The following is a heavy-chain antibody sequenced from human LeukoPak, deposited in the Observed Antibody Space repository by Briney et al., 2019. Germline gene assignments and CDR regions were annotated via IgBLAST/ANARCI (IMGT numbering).Heavy chain of an antibody. CDR2: IYPGDSDT. CDR1: GYTFSSYW. CDR3: ARQNDFSLDY. J-gene: IGHJ4*02. D-gene: IGHD3-3*01. Sequence: GESLKISCKGSGYTFSSYWIGWVRQMPGKGLEWMGIIYPGDSDTRYSPSLQGQVTISVDTSIGTTYLQWSSLKASETDIYYCARQNDFSLDYWGQGTLVTVSS. V-gene: IGHV5-51*01.